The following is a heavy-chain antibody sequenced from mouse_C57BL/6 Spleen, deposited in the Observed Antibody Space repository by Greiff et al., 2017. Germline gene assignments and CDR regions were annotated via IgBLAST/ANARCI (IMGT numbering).Heavy chain of an antibody. CDR1: GYTFTSYW. CDR2: IHPADSET. CDR3: ARCTQATGYYFDD. V-gene: IGHV1-61*01. J-gene: IGHJ2*01. Sequence: QVQLQQPGAELVRPGSSVKLSCKASGYTFTSYWMDWVKQKPGQGLEWIGNIHPADSETHYTQKFKDKATLTVDTSSSTAYMQLSSLTSEDSAVYYGARCTQATGYYFDDWGQGTTLTVSS. D-gene: IGHD3-2*02.